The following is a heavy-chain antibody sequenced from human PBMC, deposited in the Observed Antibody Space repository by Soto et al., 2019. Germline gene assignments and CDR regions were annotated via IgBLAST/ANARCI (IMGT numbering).Heavy chain of an antibody. CDR3: AKEKNRIFDY. CDR1: GFTFDDHT. CDR2: ITWDGDST. V-gene: IGHV3-43*01. J-gene: IGHJ4*02. Sequence: EVQLVVSGGLVVRPGGSLRLSCAGSGFTFDDHTMHWVRQVPGKGLEWVSLITWDGDSTFYSDSVKGRFTISRDNTERSLFLHMNSLRIEYTALYYCAKEKNRIFDYWGQGTLVTVSS. D-gene: IGHD3-16*02.